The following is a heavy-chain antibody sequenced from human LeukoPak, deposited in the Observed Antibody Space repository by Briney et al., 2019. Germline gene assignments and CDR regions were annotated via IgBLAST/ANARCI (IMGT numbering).Heavy chain of an antibody. V-gene: IGHV3-23*01. CDR2: ISGSGGST. CDR3: AKDNLWFAPFDS. CDR1: GFTFSRYA. D-gene: IGHD3-10*01. Sequence: GGSLRLSCAVSGFTFSRYAMSWVRQAPGKGLGWGSAISGSGGSTYYADSVKGRFTISTDNSKNTLYLQMNSLRAEDTAVYYCAKDNLWFAPFDSWGQGTLVTVSS. J-gene: IGHJ4*02.